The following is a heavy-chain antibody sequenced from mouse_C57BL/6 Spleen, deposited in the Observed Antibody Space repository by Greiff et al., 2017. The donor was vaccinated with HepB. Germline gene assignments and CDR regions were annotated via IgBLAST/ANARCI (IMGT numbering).Heavy chain of an antibody. CDR3: ARLVTTGADY. Sequence: QVQLKQPGAELVKPGASVKLSCKASGYTFTSYWMKWVKQRPGQGLEWIGEIDPSDSYTNYNQKFKGKATLTVDTSSSTPYMQLSSLTSEDSAVYYCARLVTTGADYWGQGTTLTVSS. CDR2: IDPSDSYT. CDR1: GYTFTSYW. V-gene: IGHV1-50*01. D-gene: IGHD2-2*01. J-gene: IGHJ2*01.